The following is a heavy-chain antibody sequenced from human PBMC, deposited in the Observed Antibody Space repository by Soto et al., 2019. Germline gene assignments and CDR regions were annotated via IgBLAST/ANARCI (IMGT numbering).Heavy chain of an antibody. D-gene: IGHD4-17*01. CDR1: GFSITPGYY. V-gene: IGHV4-38-2*01. CDR3: AKYGEDYYSAMDV. Sequence: KASEALSLTCAVSGFSITPGYYWGWIRQPPGKWLEWIGNIYHSASPYYNPSLKSRVTISIDTSKNQFLLMLNSVTTADSAVYYCAKYGEDYYSAMDVWGQGTTATVSS. CDR2: IYHSASP. J-gene: IGHJ6*02.